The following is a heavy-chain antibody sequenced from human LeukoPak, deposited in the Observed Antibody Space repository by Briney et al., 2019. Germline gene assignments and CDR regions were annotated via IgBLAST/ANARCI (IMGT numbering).Heavy chain of an antibody. J-gene: IGHJ5*02. V-gene: IGHV3-66*01. CDR1: GFTVSSVY. CDR2: IYSGGST. Sequence: GGSLRLSCAASGFTVSSVYMSWVRQAPGKGLEWVSVIYSGGSTTYADSVKGRFTISRDNSKNTLYLQMNRLRAEDTAVYYCAREGPPAYDISIGYYSGWFDHRGQGTLVTVSS. D-gene: IGHD3-9*01. CDR3: AREGPPAYDISIGYYSGWFDH.